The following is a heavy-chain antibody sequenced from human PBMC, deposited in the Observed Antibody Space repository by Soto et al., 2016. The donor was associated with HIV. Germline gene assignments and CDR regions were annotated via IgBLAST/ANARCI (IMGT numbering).Heavy chain of an antibody. CDR3: VRDENYYEAYGMDV. CDR1: GFTISSNY. D-gene: IGHD3-16*01. J-gene: IGHJ6*02. V-gene: IGHV3-66*01. CDR2: IYSGGNT. Sequence: EVQLAESGGGLVQPGGSLRLSCAASGFTISSNYMSWVRQAPEKGLEWVSVIYSGGNTYYADSVKGRFTISRDNSKNTLYLQMDSLRAEDTAVYYCVRDENYYEAYGMDVWGQGTKVTVSS.